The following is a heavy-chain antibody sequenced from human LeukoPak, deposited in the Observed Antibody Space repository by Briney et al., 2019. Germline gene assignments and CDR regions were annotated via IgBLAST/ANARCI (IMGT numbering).Heavy chain of an antibody. CDR1: GGSISSSSYY. Sequence: LPETLSLTCTVSGGSISSSSYYWGWIRQPPGKGLEWIGSIYYSGSTYYNPSLKSRVTVSVDRSKNQFSLKLSSVTAADTAVYYCARSAGYFDYWGQGTLVTVSS. CDR3: ARSAGYFDY. CDR2: IYYSGST. V-gene: IGHV4-39*01. J-gene: IGHJ4*02.